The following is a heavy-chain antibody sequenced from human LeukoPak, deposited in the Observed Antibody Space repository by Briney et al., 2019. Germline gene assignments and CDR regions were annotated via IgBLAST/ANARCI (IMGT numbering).Heavy chain of an antibody. CDR3: ARGPRDDFWSGYYSDDY. CDR1: GFTFDDYG. D-gene: IGHD3-3*01. V-gene: IGHV3-20*04. J-gene: IGHJ4*02. CDR2: INWNGGST. Sequence: GGSLRLSCAASGFTFDDYGMSWVRQAPGKGLEWVSGINWNGGSTGYADSVKGRFTISRDNAKNSLYLQMNSLRAEDTALYYCARGPRDDFWSGYYSDDYWGQGILVTVSS.